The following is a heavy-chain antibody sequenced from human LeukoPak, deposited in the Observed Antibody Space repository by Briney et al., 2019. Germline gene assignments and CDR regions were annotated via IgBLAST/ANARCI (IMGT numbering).Heavy chain of an antibody. J-gene: IGHJ4*02. V-gene: IGHV1-3*01. CDR3: ARGPRAAADDY. CDR2: INAGNGNA. CDR1: GYTFINYA. Sequence: ASVKVSCKASGYTFINYAINWGRQAPGQRPEWIGWINAGNGNAKYSQKFQGRVTITRDTSASTAYMELSSLRSEDTAVYYCARGPRAAADDYWGQGTLVTVSS. D-gene: IGHD6-13*01.